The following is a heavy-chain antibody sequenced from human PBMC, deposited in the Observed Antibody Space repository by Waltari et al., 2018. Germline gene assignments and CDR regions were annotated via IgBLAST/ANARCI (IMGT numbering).Heavy chain of an antibody. V-gene: IGHV3-21*01. CDR3: AREWGVMVGTAGFYFDY. Sequence: EGQLVGSGGGLVKPGGSRRLSWAAAGFTVSSGTRNWVRQAPGKRLEWVSSISCGSSYIYYADSVKGRFTISRDNAKNSLYLQMNSLRVEDTAVYYCAREWGVMVGTAGFYFDYWGQGALVTVSS. CDR2: ISCGSSYI. J-gene: IGHJ4*02. CDR1: GFTVSSGT. D-gene: IGHD2-15*01.